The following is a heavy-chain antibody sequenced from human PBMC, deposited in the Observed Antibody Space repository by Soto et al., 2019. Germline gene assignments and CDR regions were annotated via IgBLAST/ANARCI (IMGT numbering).Heavy chain of an antibody. V-gene: IGHV4-61*01. D-gene: IGHD3-22*01. CDR2: IYYSGST. CDR3: ARGPSGYYPAYWYFDL. J-gene: IGHJ2*01. CDR1: GGSVSSGSYY. Sequence: QVQLQESGPGLVKPSETLSLTCTVSGGSVSSGSYYWSWIRQPPGKGLEWIGYIYYSGSTNYNPSLKSRVTISVDTSKNQFSLKLSSVTAADTAVYCCARGPSGYYPAYWYFDLWGRGTLVTVSS.